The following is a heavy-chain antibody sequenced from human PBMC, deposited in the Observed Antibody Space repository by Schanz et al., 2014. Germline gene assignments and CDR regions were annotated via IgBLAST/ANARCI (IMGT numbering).Heavy chain of an antibody. J-gene: IGHJ4*02. CDR1: GFIFRDYY. V-gene: IGHV3-11*06. D-gene: IGHD3-3*01. CDR2: MYINSGST. Sequence: QVQLVESGGGLVKPGGSLRLSCSASGFIFRDYYMTWIRQAPGQGLEWISSMYINSGSTQYADSVKGRFIISRDSSKNTLFLQMNSLRAEDTAVYYCARDKGGYYPFDYWGQGTLVTVSS. CDR3: ARDKGGYYPFDY.